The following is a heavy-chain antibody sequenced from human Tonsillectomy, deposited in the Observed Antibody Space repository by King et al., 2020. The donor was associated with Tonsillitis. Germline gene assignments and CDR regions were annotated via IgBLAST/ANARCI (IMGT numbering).Heavy chain of an antibody. CDR1: GFIFSDYY. V-gene: IGHV3-11*01. CDR2: ISNSGRTI. J-gene: IGHJ3*02. D-gene: IGHD6-6*01. CDR3: ASAYSSSSVAGSFDI. Sequence: VQLVESGGGLVKPGGSLRLSCAASGFIFSDYYMSWIRQAPGKGLAWVSCISNSGRTIYYADSVTGRFTLSRYNAKNSLSLKMNSLRTEDTAVYYCASAYSSSSVAGSFDIWGQGTMVTVSS.